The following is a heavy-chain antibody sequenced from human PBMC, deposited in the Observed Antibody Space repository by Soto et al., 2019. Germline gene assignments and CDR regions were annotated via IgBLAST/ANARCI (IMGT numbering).Heavy chain of an antibody. Sequence: GGSLRLSCAASGFTFSSYAMSWVRQAPGKGLEWVSAISGSGGSTYYADSVKGRFTISRDNSKNTLYLQMNSLRAEDTAVYYCAKDLRIQLWLRGGDAFDIWGQGTMVTVSS. J-gene: IGHJ3*02. CDR3: AKDLRIQLWLRGGDAFDI. CDR2: ISGSGGST. D-gene: IGHD5-18*01. CDR1: GFTFSSYA. V-gene: IGHV3-23*01.